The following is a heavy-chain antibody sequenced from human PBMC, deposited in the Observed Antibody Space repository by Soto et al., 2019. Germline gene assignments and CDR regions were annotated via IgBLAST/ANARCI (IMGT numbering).Heavy chain of an antibody. CDR2: IHYSGST. CDR3: ARVLAYCGSDCYSRESAFDY. Sequence: WTWLRQSPGKRLEWIANIHYSGSTNYNPSLKGRVTVSLDTSKDQFSLKLTSVTAADTAVYYCARVLAYCGSDCYSRESAFDYWGQGTLVTVSS. D-gene: IGHD2-21*02. V-gene: IGHV4-59*01. J-gene: IGHJ4*02.